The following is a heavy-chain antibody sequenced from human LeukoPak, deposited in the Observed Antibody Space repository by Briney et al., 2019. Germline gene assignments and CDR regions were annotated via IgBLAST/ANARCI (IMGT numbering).Heavy chain of an antibody. J-gene: IGHJ6*02. V-gene: IGHV3-30*18. D-gene: IGHD4-11*01. CDR1: GFTFSSYG. Sequence: GGSLRLSCAASGFTFSSYGMHWVRQAPGKGLEWVAVISYDGSSKYYADSVKGRFTISRDNSKNTLYLQMNSLRAEDTAVYYCAKDRVTGQYYYYGMDVWGQGTTVTVSS. CDR2: ISYDGSSK. CDR3: AKDRVTGQYYYYGMDV.